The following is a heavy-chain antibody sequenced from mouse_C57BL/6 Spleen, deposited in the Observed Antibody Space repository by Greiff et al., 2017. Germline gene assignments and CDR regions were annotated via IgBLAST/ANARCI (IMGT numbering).Heavy chain of an antibody. J-gene: IGHJ2*01. CDR2: IYPGDGDT. Sequence: LQQSGASVKISCKASGYAFSSYWMNWVKQRPGKGLEWIGQIYPGDGDTNYNGKFKGKATLTADKSSSTAYMQLSSLTSEDSSVYFCARPDYYGSIYVNFDYWGQGTTLTVSS. V-gene: IGHV1-80*01. CDR1: GYAFSSYW. D-gene: IGHD1-1*01. CDR3: ARPDYYGSIYVNFDY.